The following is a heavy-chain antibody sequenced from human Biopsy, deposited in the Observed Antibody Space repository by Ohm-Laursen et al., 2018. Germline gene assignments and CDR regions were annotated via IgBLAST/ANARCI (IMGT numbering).Heavy chain of an antibody. D-gene: IGHD3-22*01. V-gene: IGHV4-59*13. CDR1: GDSLSSYY. J-gene: IGHJ2*01. CDR2: VYYTGST. Sequence: SVTLSLTCTVSGDSLSSYYWSWIPQPPGQGLQWIGYVYYTGSTDYNPSLQSRVTISVDTSKNHFSLRLRSVTPADTAIYYCARDRGYYSDRTVPGYFDLWGRGTLVTVSS. CDR3: ARDRGYYSDRTVPGYFDL.